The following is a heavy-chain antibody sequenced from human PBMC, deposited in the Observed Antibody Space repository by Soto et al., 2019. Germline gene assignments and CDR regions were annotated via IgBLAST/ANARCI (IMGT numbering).Heavy chain of an antibody. CDR1: GFTFSSYG. CDR2: ISYDGSNK. J-gene: IGHJ4*02. Sequence: GGSLRLSCAASGFTFSSYGMHWVRQAPGKGLEWVAVISYDGSNKYYADSVKGRFTISRDNSKNTLYLQMNSLRAEDTAVYYCAKDHRTVTCPDYWGQGTLVTVSS. V-gene: IGHV3-30*18. CDR3: AKDHRTVTCPDY. D-gene: IGHD4-17*01.